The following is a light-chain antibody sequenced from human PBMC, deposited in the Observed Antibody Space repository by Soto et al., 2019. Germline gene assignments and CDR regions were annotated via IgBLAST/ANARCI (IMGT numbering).Light chain of an antibody. CDR2: DAS. Sequence: EIVLTQSPGTLSLSPGERVTLSCRASQSISNNHLAWYQQKPGQAPRLLIYDASNRATGTPARFSGSGSGTDFTLTISSLEPEDFAVYYCQQRSNWPITFGQGTRLEI. CDR1: QSISNN. J-gene: IGKJ5*01. V-gene: IGKV3-11*01. CDR3: QQRSNWPIT.